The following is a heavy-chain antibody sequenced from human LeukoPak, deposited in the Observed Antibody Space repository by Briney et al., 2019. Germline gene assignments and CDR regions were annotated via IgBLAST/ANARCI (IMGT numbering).Heavy chain of an antibody. J-gene: IGHJ4*02. CDR3: ARSTKSPYYFDY. CDR2: IKQDGSEK. V-gene: IGHV3-7*01. D-gene: IGHD2-8*01. Sequence: GGSQRLSCAASGFTFSSFAMSWVRQAPGKGLEWVANIKQDGSEKYYVDSVKGRFTISRDNAKNSLYLQMNSLRAEDTAVYYCARSTKSPYYFDYWGQGTLVTVSS. CDR1: GFTFSSFA.